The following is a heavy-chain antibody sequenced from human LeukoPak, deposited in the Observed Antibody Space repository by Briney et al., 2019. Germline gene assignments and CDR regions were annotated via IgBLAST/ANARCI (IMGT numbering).Heavy chain of an antibody. CDR2: INAGNGNT. CDR3: ARDRLLWFGELFYQFDY. V-gene: IGHV1-3*01. D-gene: IGHD3-10*01. CDR1: GYTFTSYA. J-gene: IGHJ4*02. Sequence: GASVKVSCKASGYTFTSYAMHWVRQAPGQGLEWMGWINAGNGNTKYSQKFQGRVTITRDTSASTAYLELSSLRSEDTAVYYCARDRLLWFGELFYQFDYWGQGTLVTVSS.